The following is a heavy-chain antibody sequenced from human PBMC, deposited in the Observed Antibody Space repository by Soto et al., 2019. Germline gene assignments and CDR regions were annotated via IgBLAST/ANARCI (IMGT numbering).Heavy chain of an antibody. Sequence: SVKVSCKASGGTFSSYTIAWVRQAPGQGLEWMGEIIPLFGTTNYVEKFQGRLTITADASTSTAYMELSSLRSEDTAMYYCARDSIGAAGTDYWGQGTLVTVSS. CDR2: IIPLFGTT. CDR3: ARDSIGAAGTDY. V-gene: IGHV1-69*13. D-gene: IGHD6-13*01. CDR1: GGTFSSYT. J-gene: IGHJ4*02.